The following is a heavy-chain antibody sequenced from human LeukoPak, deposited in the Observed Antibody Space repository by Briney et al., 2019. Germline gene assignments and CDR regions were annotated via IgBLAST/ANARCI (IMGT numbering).Heavy chain of an antibody. V-gene: IGHV4-39*01. CDR2: IYYSGST. J-gene: IGHJ4*02. Sequence: PSETLSLTCTVSGGSISGSTYYWGWVRQPPGKGLEWIGSIYYSGSTYYNPSLKSRATISVDTSTNQFSLKLSSVTAADTAVYFCTLRNFWGQGSLVTVSS. CDR3: TLRNF. CDR1: GGSISGSTYY.